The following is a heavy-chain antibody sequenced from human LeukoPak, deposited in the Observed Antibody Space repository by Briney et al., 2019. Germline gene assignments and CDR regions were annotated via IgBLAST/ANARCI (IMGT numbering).Heavy chain of an antibody. Sequence: GGSLRLSCAASGFTFSDYYMSWIRQAPGKGLEWVSYISSSGSTIYYADSVKGRFTISRDNAKNSLYLQMNSLRAEDTAVYCCARVAINGDEDYFDYWGQGTLVTVSS. CDR3: ARVAINGDEDYFDY. D-gene: IGHD4-17*01. J-gene: IGHJ4*02. CDR2: ISSSGSTI. V-gene: IGHV3-11*01. CDR1: GFTFSDYY.